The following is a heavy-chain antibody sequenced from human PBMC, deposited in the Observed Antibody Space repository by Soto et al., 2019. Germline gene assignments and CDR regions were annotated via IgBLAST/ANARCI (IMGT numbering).Heavy chain of an antibody. CDR3: GRGDRGAFDL. V-gene: IGHV3-74*01. J-gene: IGHJ3*01. CDR2: IHSDGSST. Sequence: EVQLVESGGGLVRPGGSLRLSCAASGFTFSYYWMHWVRQAPGKGLVWVSRIHSDGSSTTYADFVKGRFIISRDNARNTVDLQMKSVRVEDTAVYYCGRGDRGAFDLWGQGTVVTVSS. CDR1: GFTFSYYW. D-gene: IGHD1-26*01.